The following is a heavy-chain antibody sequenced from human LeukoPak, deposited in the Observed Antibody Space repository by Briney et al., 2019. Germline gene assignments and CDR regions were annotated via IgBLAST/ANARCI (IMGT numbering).Heavy chain of an antibody. CDR2: ISYDGSNK. Sequence: PAGGSLRLSCAASGFTFSSYAMHWVRQAPGKGLEWVAVISYDGSNKYYADSVKGRFTISRDNSKNTLYLQMNSLRAEDTAVYYCARDPGTRYSGYDYYFDYWGQGTLVTVSS. CDR3: ARDPGTRYSGYDYYFDY. J-gene: IGHJ4*02. D-gene: IGHD5-12*01. V-gene: IGHV3-30*04. CDR1: GFTFSSYA.